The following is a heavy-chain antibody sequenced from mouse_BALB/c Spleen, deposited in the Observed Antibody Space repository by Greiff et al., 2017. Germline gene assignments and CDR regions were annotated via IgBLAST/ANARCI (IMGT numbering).Heavy chain of an antibody. J-gene: IGHJ4*01. CDR3: ARHPSYYGNYYYAMDY. V-gene: IGHV5-12-1*01. Sequence: EVKVVESGGGLVKPGGSLKLSCAASGFAFSSYDMSWVRQTPEKRLEWVAYISSGGGSTYYPDTVKGRFTISRDNAKNTLYLQMSSLKSEDTAMYYCARHPSYYGNYYYAMDYWGQGTSVTVSS. CDR2: ISSGGGST. CDR1: GFAFSSYD. D-gene: IGHD2-10*01.